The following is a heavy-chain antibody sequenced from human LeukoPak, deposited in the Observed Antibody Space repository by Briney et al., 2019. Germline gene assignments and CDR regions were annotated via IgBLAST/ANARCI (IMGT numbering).Heavy chain of an antibody. D-gene: IGHD4-17*01. CDR3: ARFRGVTNPRSYYYYMDV. CDR1: GFTFSSYE. V-gene: IGHV3-48*03. Sequence: GGPLRLSCAASGFTFSSYEMNWVRQAPGKGLEWVSYISSSGSTIYYADSVKGRFTISRDNAKNSLYLQMNSLRAEDTAVYYCARFRGVTNPRSYYYYMDVWGKGTTVTISS. J-gene: IGHJ6*03. CDR2: ISSSGSTI.